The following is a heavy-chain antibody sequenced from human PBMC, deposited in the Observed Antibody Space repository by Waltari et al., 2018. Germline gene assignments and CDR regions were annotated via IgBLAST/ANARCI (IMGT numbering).Heavy chain of an antibody. CDR3: AKGLGSYYAFDY. V-gene: IGHV3-30*02. D-gene: IGHD1-26*01. CDR1: GFTFSSYG. CDR2: IRYDGSNK. J-gene: IGHJ4*02. Sequence: QVQLVESGGGVVQPGGSLRLSCAASGFTFSSYGMHWVRQAPGKGAEGVAFIRYDGSNKYYADSVKGRFTISRDNSKNTLYLQMNSLRAEDTAVYYCAKGLGSYYAFDYWGQGTLVTVSS.